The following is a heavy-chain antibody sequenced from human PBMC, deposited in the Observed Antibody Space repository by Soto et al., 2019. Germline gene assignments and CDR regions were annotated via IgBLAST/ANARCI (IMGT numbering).Heavy chain of an antibody. V-gene: IGHV1-69*04. CDR2: IIPSCGSA. D-gene: IGHD3-3*01. Sequence: AASVKVSCKASGGTFSSYAISWVRQAPGQGLEWMGIIIPSCGSANYAQKFQGRVTITRDKSTSTVYMELSSLRSEDTAVYYCARAPPGSGLTETDAFDIWGQGTMVTVSS. CDR1: GGTFSSYA. CDR3: ARAPPGSGLTETDAFDI. J-gene: IGHJ3*02.